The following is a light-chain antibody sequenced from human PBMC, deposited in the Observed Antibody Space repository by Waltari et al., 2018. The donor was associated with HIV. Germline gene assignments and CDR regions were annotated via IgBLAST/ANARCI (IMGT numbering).Light chain of an antibody. CDR1: SSDVGGHSY. CDR2: EVT. V-gene: IGLV2-8*01. CDR3: SSYSGRNRSVI. Sequence: QSALTQPPSASGSPGPAVTISCTGTSSDVGGHSYVSLYQQHPGKAPKLIISEVTKRPSGVPDRFSGSKSGNTASLTVSGLQAEDEGDYFCSSYSGRNRSVIFGGGTRVTVL. J-gene: IGLJ2*01.